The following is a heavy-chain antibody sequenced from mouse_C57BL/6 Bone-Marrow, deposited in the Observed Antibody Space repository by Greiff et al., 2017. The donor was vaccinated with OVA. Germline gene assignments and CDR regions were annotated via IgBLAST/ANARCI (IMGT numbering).Heavy chain of an antibody. CDR1: GISITTGNYR. CDR2: IYYSGTI. CDR3: AGTIYYYGSSYDY. V-gene: IGHV3-5*01. D-gene: IGHD1-1*01. J-gene: IGHJ2*01. Sequence: VQLQQSGPGLVKPSQTVFLTCTVTGISITTGNYRWSWIRQFPGNKLEWIGYIYYSGTITYNPSLTSRTTITRDTPKNQFFLEMNSLTAEDTATYYCAGTIYYYGSSYDYWGQGTTLTVSS.